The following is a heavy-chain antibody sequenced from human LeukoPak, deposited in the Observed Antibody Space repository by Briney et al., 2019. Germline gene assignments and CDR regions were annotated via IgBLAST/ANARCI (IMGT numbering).Heavy chain of an antibody. Sequence: PSETLSLTCTVSGGSISGHYWSWIRQSPEKGLESIAYVFSTGSPDYNPSLESRGTISVDTPKNQISLTLISVTAADTALYYCARARYYSDAGSYFIDQWGQGTPVTVSS. CDR3: ARARYYSDAGSYFIDQ. D-gene: IGHD3-10*01. CDR1: GGSISGHY. J-gene: IGHJ5*02. CDR2: VFSTGSP. V-gene: IGHV4-59*11.